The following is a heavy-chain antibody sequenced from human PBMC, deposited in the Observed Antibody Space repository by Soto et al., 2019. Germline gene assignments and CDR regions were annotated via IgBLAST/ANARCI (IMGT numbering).Heavy chain of an antibody. CDR2: ISYDGSNK. CDR1: GFTFSSYA. V-gene: IGHV3-30-3*01. CDR3: APEFDP. J-gene: IGHJ5*02. Sequence: QVQLVESGGGVVQPGRSLRLSCAASGFTFSSYAMHWVRQAPGKGLEWVAVISYDGSNKYYADSVKGRFTISRDNSKNTLDLQMNSLRAEDTAVYYGAPEFDPWGQGTLVTVSS.